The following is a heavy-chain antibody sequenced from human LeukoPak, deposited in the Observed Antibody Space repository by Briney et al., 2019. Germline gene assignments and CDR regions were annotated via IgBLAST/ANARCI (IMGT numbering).Heavy chain of an antibody. CDR1: GYTFTGYY. J-gene: IGHJ4*02. Sequence: ASVKVSCKASGYTFTGYYMHWVRQAPGQGLEWMGWINPNSGGTSYAQKFQGRVTMTRNTSISTAYMELSSLRSEDTAVYYCAREGGITMVRGVIITLPPDYWGQGTLVTVSS. CDR2: INPNSGGT. V-gene: IGHV1-2*02. CDR3: AREGGITMVRGVIITLPPDY. D-gene: IGHD3-10*01.